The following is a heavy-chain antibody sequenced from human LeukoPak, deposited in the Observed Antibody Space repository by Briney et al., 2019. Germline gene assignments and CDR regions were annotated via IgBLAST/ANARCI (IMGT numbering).Heavy chain of an antibody. J-gene: IGHJ4*02. Sequence: GGSLRLSCAASGFTFSNAWMTWVRQAPGKGLEWVGRIKDKSDGGTTDYAAPVKGRFTISRDDSKNTLYLQMSSLKNEATAVYYCTTLRYCGGGRCPGRRYYYDYWGQGTLVTVSS. CDR2: IKDKSDGGTT. CDR3: TTLRYCGGGRCPGRRYYYDY. D-gene: IGHD2-15*01. V-gene: IGHV3-15*01. CDR1: GFTFSNAW.